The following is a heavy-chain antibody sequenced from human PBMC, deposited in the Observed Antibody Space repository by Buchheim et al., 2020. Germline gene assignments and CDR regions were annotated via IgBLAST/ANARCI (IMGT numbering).Heavy chain of an antibody. CDR3: AGELRFLEWLLYDTLYYFDY. J-gene: IGHJ4*02. CDR2: IYYSGST. Sequence: QLQLQESGPGLVKPSETLSLTCTVSGGSISSSSYYWGWIRQPPGKGLEWIGSIYYSGSTYYNPSLKSRVTISVDTAKNQFSLKLSSVTAADTAVYYCAGELRFLEWLLYDTLYYFDYWGQGTL. CDR1: GGSISSSSYY. D-gene: IGHD3-3*01. V-gene: IGHV4-39*07.